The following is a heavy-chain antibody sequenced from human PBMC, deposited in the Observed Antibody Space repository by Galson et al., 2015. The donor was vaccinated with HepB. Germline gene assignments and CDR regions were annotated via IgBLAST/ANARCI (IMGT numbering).Heavy chain of an antibody. J-gene: IGHJ5*02. CDR3: AGHKIDSSSWYDWFDP. CDR1: GYSFTSYW. D-gene: IGHD6-13*01. V-gene: IGHV5-51*01. Sequence: QSGAEVKKPGESLKISCKGSGYSFTSYWIGWVRQMPGKGLEWMGIIYPGDSDTRYSPSFQGQVTISADKSISTAYLQWSSLKASDTAMYYCAGHKIDSSSWYDWFDPWGQGTLVTVSS. CDR2: IYPGDSDT.